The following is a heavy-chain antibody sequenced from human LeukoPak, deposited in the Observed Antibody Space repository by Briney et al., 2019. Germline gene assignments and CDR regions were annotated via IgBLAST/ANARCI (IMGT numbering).Heavy chain of an antibody. Sequence: GGSLKISCKGSGYSFTSYWIGWVRRMPGRGLEWMGISYPGNSDTTYSPSFQGHVTISAAKSISTAYLQWSSLKASATAMYYCARLDDSGSYLAYWGQGTLVTVSS. CDR2: SYPGNSDT. J-gene: IGHJ4*02. CDR1: GYSFTSYW. V-gene: IGHV5-51*01. D-gene: IGHD1-26*01. CDR3: ARLDDSGSYLAY.